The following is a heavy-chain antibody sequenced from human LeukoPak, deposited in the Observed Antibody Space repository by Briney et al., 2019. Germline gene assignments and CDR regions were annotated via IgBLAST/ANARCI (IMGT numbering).Heavy chain of an antibody. CDR2: INSDGSST. D-gene: IGHD6-13*01. CDR3: ASASSHRIAAGGDY. V-gene: IGHV3-74*03. CDR1: GLTFSDYW. J-gene: IGHJ4*02. Sequence: GGSLRLSCVASGLTFSDYWMHWVRQAPGKGLVWVSRINSDGSSTTYADSVKGRFTISRDNAKNTLYLQMNSLGVEDTAVYYCASASSHRIAAGGDYWGQGTLVTVSS.